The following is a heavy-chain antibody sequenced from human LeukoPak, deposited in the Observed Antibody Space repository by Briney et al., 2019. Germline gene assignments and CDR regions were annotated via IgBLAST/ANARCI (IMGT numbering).Heavy chain of an antibody. V-gene: IGHV3-7*01. D-gene: IGHD5-18*01. CDR2: TKQDGSEK. Sequence: GGSLRLSCAASGFTFSSYWMSWVRQAPGKGLEWVANTKQDGSEKYYVDSVKGRFTISRDNAKNSLYLQMNSLGAEDTAVYYCARVSPERGYSYGPLDNYFDYWGQGTLVTVSS. CDR1: GFTFSSYW. J-gene: IGHJ4*02. CDR3: ARVSPERGYSYGPLDNYFDY.